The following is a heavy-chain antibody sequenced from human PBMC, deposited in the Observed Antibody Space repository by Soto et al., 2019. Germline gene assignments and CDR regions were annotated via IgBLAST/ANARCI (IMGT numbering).Heavy chain of an antibody. J-gene: IGHJ4*02. V-gene: IGHV1-69*02. CDR2: IIPILGIA. CDR1: GGTFSSYS. CDR3: ARGGVAGFDY. D-gene: IGHD6-19*01. Sequence: QVQLVQSGAEVKKPGSSVKVSCKASGGTFSSYSISWVRQAPGQGLEWMGRIIPILGIANYAQKFQGRVTITADKSTSTVYMELSSLRAEDTAVSHCARGGVAGFDYWGQGTLVTVSS.